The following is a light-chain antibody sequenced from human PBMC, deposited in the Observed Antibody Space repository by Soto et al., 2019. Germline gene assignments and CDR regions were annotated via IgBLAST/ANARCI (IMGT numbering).Light chain of an antibody. CDR3: PKYNSAPRT. CDR2: AAS. J-gene: IGKJ3*01. CDR1: QGISNS. Sequence: DIQITQTPSSLSASVGDRVTMTCRASQGISNSLAWYQQKPGKVPKLLIYAASTLQSGVPSRFSGSGSGTDFTLTISSLQPEDVATYYCPKYNSAPRTFGPGTKVDIK. V-gene: IGKV1-27*01.